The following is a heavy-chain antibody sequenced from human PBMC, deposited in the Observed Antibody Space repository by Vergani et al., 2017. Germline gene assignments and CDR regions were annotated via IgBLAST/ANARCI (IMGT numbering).Heavy chain of an antibody. CDR3: AKDVAAAGLDAFDI. V-gene: IGHV3-7*03. D-gene: IGHD6-13*01. CDR2: IKQDGSEK. CDR1: GFTFSNAW. J-gene: IGHJ3*02. Sequence: EVQLVESGGGLVKPGGSLRLSCAASGFTFSNAWMSWVRQAPGKGLEWVANIKQDGSEKYYVDSVKGRFTISRDNAKNSLYLQMNSLRAEDTALYYCAKDVAAAGLDAFDIWGQGTMVTVSS.